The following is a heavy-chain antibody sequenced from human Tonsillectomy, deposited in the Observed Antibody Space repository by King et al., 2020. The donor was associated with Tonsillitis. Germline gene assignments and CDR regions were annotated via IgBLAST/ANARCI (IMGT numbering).Heavy chain of an antibody. CDR3: AKLGYYYDSRGYYLPTSSFLDFYYGMDV. Sequence: VQLVESGGGLVQPGGSLRLSCAASGFTFSSYAMSWVRQAPGKGLEWVSVIYSGGSSTYYADSVKGRFTISRDNSRNTLYLQMNSLRAEDTAVYYCAKLGYYYDSRGYYLPTSSFLDFYYGMDVWGQGTTVTVSS. D-gene: IGHD3-22*01. V-gene: IGHV3-23*03. CDR2: IYSGGSST. J-gene: IGHJ6*02. CDR1: GFTFSSYA.